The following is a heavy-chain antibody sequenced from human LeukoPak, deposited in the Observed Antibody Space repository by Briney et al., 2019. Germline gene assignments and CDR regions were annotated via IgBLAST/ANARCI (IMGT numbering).Heavy chain of an antibody. Sequence: GGSLRLSCAASGFTFDDYGMTWVRQAPGKRLERASGMNWNGDSTGYADSVKGRFTISRDNSKNTLYLQMNSLRAEDTAVYYCAKGRYSNVRLDYWGQGTLVTVSS. CDR3: AKGRYSNVRLDY. CDR1: GFTFDDYG. V-gene: IGHV3-20*04. J-gene: IGHJ4*02. D-gene: IGHD4-11*01. CDR2: MNWNGDST.